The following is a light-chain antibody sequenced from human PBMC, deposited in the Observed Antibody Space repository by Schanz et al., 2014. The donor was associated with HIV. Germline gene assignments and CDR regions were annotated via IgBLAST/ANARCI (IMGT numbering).Light chain of an antibody. J-gene: IGLJ2*01. V-gene: IGLV2-8*01. CDR1: TSDIGAYNY. CDR2: EVN. Sequence: QSALTQPPSASGSPGHSVTISCTGTTSDIGAYNYVSWYQLHPGRAPKLIIFEVNRRPSGVPNRFSGSKSGNTASLAITGLQAEDEADYYCQSYDNRLSVVVFGGGTKLTVL. CDR3: QSYDNRLSVVV.